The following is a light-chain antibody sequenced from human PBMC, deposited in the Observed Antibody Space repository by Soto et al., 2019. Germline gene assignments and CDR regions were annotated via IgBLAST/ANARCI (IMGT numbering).Light chain of an antibody. V-gene: IGLV7-43*01. CDR3: LLYHDGAHVV. Sequence: QAGMTQEPSLTVSRGGTVTLTCPSSTGAVTSAYYPIWFQQKPGQAPRALIYNTRNKHSWTPGRFSGSLLGAKAALTLSGVQPQDEAAYYCLLYHDGAHVVFGGGPKVAVL. CDR1: TGAVTSAYY. CDR2: NTR. J-gene: IGLJ2*01.